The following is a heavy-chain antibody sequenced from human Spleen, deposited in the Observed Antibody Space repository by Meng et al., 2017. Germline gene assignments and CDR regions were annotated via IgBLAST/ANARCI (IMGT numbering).Heavy chain of an antibody. V-gene: IGHV4-30-4*01. J-gene: IGHJ4*02. CDR1: GGSISSGDYY. D-gene: IGHD4-17*01. Sequence: QVQLQESGPGLVKPSQTLSLPCTGSGGSISSGDYYWSWIRQPPGKGLEWIGYIYYSGSTYYNPSLKSRVTISVDTSKNQFSLKLSSVTAADTAVYYCASSMTTVTAEIDYWGQGTLVTVSS. CDR3: ASSMTTVTAEIDY. CDR2: IYYSGST.